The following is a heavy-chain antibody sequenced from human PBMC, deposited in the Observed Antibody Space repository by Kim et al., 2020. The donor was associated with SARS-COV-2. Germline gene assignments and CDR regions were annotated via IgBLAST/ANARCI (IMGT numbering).Heavy chain of an antibody. CDR3: ARAVAASYYYYGMDV. CDR1: GYTFTSYA. V-gene: IGHV1-3*01. J-gene: IGHJ6*02. Sequence: ASVKVSCKASGYTFTSYAMHWVRQAPGQRLEWMGWINAGNGNTKYSQKFQGRVTITRDTSASTAYMELSSLRSEDTAGYYCARAVAASYYYYGMDVWGQGTTVTVSS. CDR2: INAGNGNT. D-gene: IGHD6-19*01.